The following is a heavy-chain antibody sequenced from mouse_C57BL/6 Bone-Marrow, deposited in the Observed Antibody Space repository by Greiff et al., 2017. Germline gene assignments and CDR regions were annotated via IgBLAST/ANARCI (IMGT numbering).Heavy chain of an antibody. CDR1: GFNIKDDY. CDR3: TRHYYGSSYFDY. V-gene: IGHV14-4*01. Sequence: DVKLQESGAELVRPGASVKLSCTASGFNIKDDYMHWVKQRPEQGLEWIGWIDPENGDTEYASKFQGKATITADTSSNTAYLQLSSLTSEDTAVYYCTRHYYGSSYFDYWGQGTTLTVSS. J-gene: IGHJ2*01. CDR2: IDPENGDT. D-gene: IGHD1-1*01.